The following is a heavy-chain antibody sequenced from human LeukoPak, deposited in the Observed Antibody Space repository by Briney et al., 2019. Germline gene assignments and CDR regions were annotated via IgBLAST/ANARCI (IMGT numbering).Heavy chain of an antibody. Sequence: PGGSLRPACAASGFGFASHGMNWVRQTPGKGLEWVAFIRSDGSYEYYADSVKGRFTVSRDNSKNTVYVQMNSLRHEDTAVYYCAKPSYCGGGTCPLGDWGQGTLVTVSS. D-gene: IGHD2-15*01. V-gene: IGHV3-30*02. CDR1: GFGFASHG. J-gene: IGHJ4*02. CDR3: AKPSYCGGGTCPLGD. CDR2: IRSDGSYE.